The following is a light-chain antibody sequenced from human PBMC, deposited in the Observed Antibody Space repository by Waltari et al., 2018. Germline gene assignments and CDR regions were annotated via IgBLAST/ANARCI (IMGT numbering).Light chain of an antibody. CDR3: QQYSTTPLT. CDR2: WAS. J-gene: IGKJ4*02. Sequence: VMTQSPVSLPVSPCERATINCTTSHTVLYSSNNNNYLAWYQQKPGQPPKLLIYWASTRASGVPDLCSGSGSGTDFSLTISSLESEDVAVYYCQQYSTTPLTFGGGTKVEVK. CDR1: HTVLYSSNNNNY. V-gene: IGKV4-1*01.